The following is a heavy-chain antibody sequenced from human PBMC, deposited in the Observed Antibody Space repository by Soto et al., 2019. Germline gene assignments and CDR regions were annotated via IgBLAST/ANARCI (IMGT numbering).Heavy chain of an antibody. CDR1: GGTFSSYA. J-gene: IGHJ5*02. CDR3: ASKDYDSSGYYLGYDP. V-gene: IGHV1-69*01. Sequence: QVQLVQSGAEVKKPGSSVKVSCKASGGTFSSYAISWVRQAPGQGLEWMGGIIPIFGTANYAQKFQGRVTITEDEDTSTAYMELSSRRSEDTAVYYCASKDYDSSGYYLGYDPWGQGTLVTGSS. D-gene: IGHD3-22*01. CDR2: IIPIFGTA.